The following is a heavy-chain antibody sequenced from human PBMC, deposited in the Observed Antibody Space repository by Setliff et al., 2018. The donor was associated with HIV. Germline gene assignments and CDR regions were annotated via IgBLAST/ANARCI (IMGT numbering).Heavy chain of an antibody. CDR1: GGSLNENH. CDR3: ARTGYAFDL. J-gene: IGHJ3*01. V-gene: IGHV4-4*08. CDR2: IHTSGST. Sequence: LSLTCTVSGGSLNENHWSWIRQSPGKGLEWIAYIHTSGSTYFNPSFVSRVTISIDSSENQFSPKLRSLTAADTAVYFCARTGYAFDLWGPGTMVTVSS.